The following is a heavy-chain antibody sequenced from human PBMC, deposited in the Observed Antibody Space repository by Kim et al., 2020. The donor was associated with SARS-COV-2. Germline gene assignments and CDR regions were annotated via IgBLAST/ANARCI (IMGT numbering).Heavy chain of an antibody. CDR1: GGTFSSYA. D-gene: IGHD3-22*01. CDR3: ARERYYYYDSSGYSPPNWFDP. CDR2: IIPIFGTA. Sequence: SVKVSCKASGGTFSSYAISWVRQAPGQGLEWMGGIIPIFGTANYAQKFQGRVTITADESTSTAYMELSSLRSEDTAVYYCARERYYYYDSSGYSPPNWFDPWGQGTLVTVSS. J-gene: IGHJ5*02. V-gene: IGHV1-69*13.